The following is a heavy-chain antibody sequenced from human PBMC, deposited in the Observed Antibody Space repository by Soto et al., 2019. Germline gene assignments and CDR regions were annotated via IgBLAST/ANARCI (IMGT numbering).Heavy chain of an antibody. CDR2: IDNGGSGT. V-gene: IGHV3-74*01. Sequence: GXSLRLSCAASAITYSNFPLSWVRQAPGKGLVWVARIDNGGSGTSYADFAKGRFTISKDDAKNTLYLQMNSLRAEDTSLYYCTTTFEHWGRGTLVTAPQ. CDR1: AITYSNFP. CDR3: TTTFEH. J-gene: IGHJ4*02.